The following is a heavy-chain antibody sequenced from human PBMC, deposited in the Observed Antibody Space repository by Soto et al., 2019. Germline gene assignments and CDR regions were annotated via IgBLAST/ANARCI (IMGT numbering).Heavy chain of an antibody. CDR2: INPDNGNA. Sequence: GASVEVSCKASGYTINTYAIHWVRQAPGQGLEWMGWINPDNGNAKYSQKFQGRLTITRDTSASTAYMELSSLRAEDTAVYYCAKDGSSWYFDYWGQGTLVTVSS. J-gene: IGHJ4*02. CDR3: AKDGSSWYFDY. D-gene: IGHD6-13*01. CDR1: GYTINTYA. V-gene: IGHV1-3*01.